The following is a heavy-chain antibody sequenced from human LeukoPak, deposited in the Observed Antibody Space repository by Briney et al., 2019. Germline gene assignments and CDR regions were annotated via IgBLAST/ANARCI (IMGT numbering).Heavy chain of an antibody. D-gene: IGHD2-21*01. CDR3: ARDTEGDTDY. CDR2: INPSGGST. V-gene: IGHV1-46*01. Sequence: AASVTVSCTASGYTFTSYYMHWVRQAPGQGLEWMGIINPSGGSTSYAQKFQGRVTMTRDTSTSTVYMELSSLRSEDTAVYYCARDTEGDTDYWGQGTLVTVSS. J-gene: IGHJ4*02. CDR1: GYTFTSYY.